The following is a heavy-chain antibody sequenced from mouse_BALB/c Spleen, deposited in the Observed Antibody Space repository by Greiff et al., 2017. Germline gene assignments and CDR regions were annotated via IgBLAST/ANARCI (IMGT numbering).Heavy chain of an antibody. CDR1: GFTFSSYG. V-gene: IGHV5-6*01. CDR2: ISSGGSYT. J-gene: IGHJ1*01. Sequence: EVPVVESGGDLVKPGGSLKLSCAASGFTFSSYGMSWVRQTPDKRLEWVATISSGGSYTYYPDSVKGRFTISRDNAKNTLYLQMSSLKSEDTAMYYCARAYYGPYFDVWGAGTTVTVSS. CDR3: ARAYYGPYFDV. D-gene: IGHD2-10*01.